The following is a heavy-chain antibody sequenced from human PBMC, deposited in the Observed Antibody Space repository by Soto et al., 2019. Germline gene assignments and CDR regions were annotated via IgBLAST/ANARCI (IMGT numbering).Heavy chain of an antibody. D-gene: IGHD3-10*01. CDR2: IYYSGST. V-gene: IGHV4-39*01. J-gene: IGHJ5*02. CDR3: ARHVVRGITEYNWFDP. Sequence: SETLSLTCTVSGGYISSSPYYWGWIRQPPGKGLQWIGSIYYSGSTYYNPSLESRVTISVDSSKNQFSLKLNSLTAADTAVYYCARHVVRGITEYNWFDPWGQGTLVTVSS. CDR1: GGYISSSPYY.